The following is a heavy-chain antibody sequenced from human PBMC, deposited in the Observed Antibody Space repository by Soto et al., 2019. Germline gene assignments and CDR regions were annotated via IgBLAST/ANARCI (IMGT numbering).Heavy chain of an antibody. D-gene: IGHD5-12*01. V-gene: IGHV4-30-4*01. CDR3: ARDRGGYNVTYYYYYGMDV. CDR2: IYYSGST. CDR1: DGYIGSGDHY. Sequence: SQILSHTCTVSDGYIGSGDHYWSRKRQPPGKGLEWIGYIYYSGSTYYNPSLKSRVTISVDTSKNQFSLKLSSVTAADTAVYYCARDRGGYNVTYYYYYGMDVWGQGTTVTVS. J-gene: IGHJ6*02.